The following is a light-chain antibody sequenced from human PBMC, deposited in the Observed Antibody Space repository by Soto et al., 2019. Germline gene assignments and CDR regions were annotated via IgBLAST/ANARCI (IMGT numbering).Light chain of an antibody. V-gene: IGLV1-40*01. CDR3: QSFDTGLTGHVL. J-gene: IGLJ2*01. CDR2: AST. CDR1: SSNIGAGFD. Sequence: QSVLTQPPSVSGARGQRVTISCSGNSSNIGAGFDVHWYQQLPGAAPKLLIYASTNRPSGVPDRFSGSKSDTSASLAITGLQIDDEADYYCQSFDTGLTGHVLFGGGTKVTVL.